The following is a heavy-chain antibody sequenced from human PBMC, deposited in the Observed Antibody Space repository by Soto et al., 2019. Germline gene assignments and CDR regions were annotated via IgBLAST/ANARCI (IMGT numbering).Heavy chain of an antibody. V-gene: IGHV1-24*01. Sequence: ASVKVSCKVSGYTLTELSMHWVRQAPGKGLEWMGGFDPEDGETIYAQKFQGRVTMTEDTSTDTAYMELSSLRSEDTAVYYCATWPTYYDGSGPADAFDIWGQGTMVTVSS. CDR2: FDPEDGET. CDR3: ATWPTYYDGSGPADAFDI. D-gene: IGHD3-10*01. CDR1: GYTLTELS. J-gene: IGHJ3*02.